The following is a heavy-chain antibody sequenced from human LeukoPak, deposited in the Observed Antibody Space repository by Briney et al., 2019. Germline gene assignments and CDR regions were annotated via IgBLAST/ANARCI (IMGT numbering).Heavy chain of an antibody. D-gene: IGHD6-19*01. J-gene: IGHJ4*02. CDR3: ARDSSGWYFGTNYFDY. CDR2: IYYSGST. CDR1: GGSISSYY. Sequence: PSETLSLTCTVSGGSISSYYWSWIRQPPGKGLERNGYIYYSGSTNYNPSLKSQVTISVDTSKNQFSLKLSSETAADTAVYYCARDSSGWYFGTNYFDYWGQGTLVTVSS. V-gene: IGHV4-59*01.